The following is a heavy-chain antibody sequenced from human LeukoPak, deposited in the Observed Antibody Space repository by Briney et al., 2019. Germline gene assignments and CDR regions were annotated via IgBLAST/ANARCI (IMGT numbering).Heavy chain of an antibody. CDR3: ARDMDV. J-gene: IGHJ6*04. V-gene: IGHV3-7*03. Sequence: GGSLRLSCAASGFTFSGYWMTWVRQAPGRGLQWVANIKQDGSEKNYVDSVKGRFTISRDNAKNSLYLQMNSLRAEDTAMYYCARDMDVWGKGTTVTVSS. CDR1: GFTFSGYW. CDR2: IKQDGSEK.